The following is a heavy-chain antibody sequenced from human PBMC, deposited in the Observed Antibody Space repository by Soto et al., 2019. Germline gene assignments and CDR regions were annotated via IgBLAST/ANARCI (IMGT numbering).Heavy chain of an antibody. Sequence: EVQLLESGGGLVQPGGSLRLSCAASGFTFNNYAMTWVRQAPGKGLEWVSGISGSGDSTFYVNSVKGRFTISRDNSKNTLFLQVNSLGVEDTAVYYCAKSPTSTSPRVDSWGQGTLVTVSS. V-gene: IGHV3-23*01. D-gene: IGHD2-2*01. CDR1: GFTFNNYA. CDR2: ISGSGDST. J-gene: IGHJ4*02. CDR3: AKSPTSTSPRVDS.